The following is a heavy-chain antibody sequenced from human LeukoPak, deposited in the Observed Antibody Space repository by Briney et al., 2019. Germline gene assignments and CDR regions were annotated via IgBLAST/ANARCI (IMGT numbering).Heavy chain of an antibody. CDR3: ARGPVGRLMDV. CDR2: IIPIFGTA. J-gene: IGHJ6*04. CDR1: GGTFSSYA. V-gene: IGHV1-69*06. Sequence: SVKVSCKASGGTFSSYAISWVRQAPGQGLEWMGGIIPIFGTANYAQKFQGRVTITADKSTSTAYMELSRLRSDDTAVYYCARGPVGRLMDVWGKGTTVTISS. D-gene: IGHD2-21*01.